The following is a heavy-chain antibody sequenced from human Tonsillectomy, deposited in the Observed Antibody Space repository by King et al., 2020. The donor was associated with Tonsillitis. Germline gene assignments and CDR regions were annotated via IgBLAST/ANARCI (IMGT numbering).Heavy chain of an antibody. CDR1: GFTFSSYG. V-gene: IGHV3-33*06. D-gene: IGHD1-26*01. J-gene: IGHJ3*02. CDR2: IWYDGSNK. CDR3: AKDRAIYSGRQPNAFDI. Sequence: VQLVESGGGVVQPGRSLRLSCAASGFTFSSYGMHWVRQAPGKGLEWVAVIWYDGSNKYYADSVKGRFIISRANSKNTLYLQMNSLRAEATDVYYCAKDRAIYSGRQPNAFDIWGQGTMVTVSS.